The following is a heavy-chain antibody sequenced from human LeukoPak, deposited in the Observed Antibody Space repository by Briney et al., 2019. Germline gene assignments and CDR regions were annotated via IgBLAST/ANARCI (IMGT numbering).Heavy chain of an antibody. CDR2: IYYSGST. CDR1: GGSVSSGIYY. V-gene: IGHV4-61*01. CDR3: ARGARAGYNLEPFDY. J-gene: IGHJ4*02. Sequence: SETLSLTCTVSGGSVSSGIYYWSWIRQPPGEGLEWIGYIYYSGSTKYNPSLKSRVTISVDTSKNQFSLKLSSVTAADTAVYYCARGARAGYNLEPFDYWGQGTLVTVSS. D-gene: IGHD5-24*01.